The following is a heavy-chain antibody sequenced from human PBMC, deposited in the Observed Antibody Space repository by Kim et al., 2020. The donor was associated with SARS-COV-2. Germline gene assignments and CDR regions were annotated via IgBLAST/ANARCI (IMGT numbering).Heavy chain of an antibody. CDR3: AHRTYYYYYYGMDV. V-gene: IGHV3-15*01. Sequence: AAPVKGRFTISRDDSKNMVYLQMNSLQTEDTAVYYCAHRTYYYYYYGMDVWGQGTAVTVSS. J-gene: IGHJ6*02.